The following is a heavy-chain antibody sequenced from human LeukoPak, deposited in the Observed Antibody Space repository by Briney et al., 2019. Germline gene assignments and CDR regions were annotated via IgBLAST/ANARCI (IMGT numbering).Heavy chain of an antibody. CDR3: ARGRVWFGEFDY. D-gene: IGHD3-10*01. J-gene: IGHJ4*02. CDR2: IYHSGST. V-gene: IGHV4-38-2*02. CDR1: GYSISSGYY. Sequence: SETLSLTXTVSGYSISSGYYWGWIRQPPGKGLEWIGSIYHSGSTNYNPSLKSRVTISVDTSKNQFSLKLSSVTAADTAVYYCARGRVWFGEFDYWGQGTLVTVSS.